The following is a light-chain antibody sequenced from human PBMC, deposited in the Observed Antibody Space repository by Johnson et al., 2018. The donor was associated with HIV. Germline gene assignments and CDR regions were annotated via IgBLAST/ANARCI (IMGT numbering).Light chain of an antibody. CDR2: ENN. J-gene: IGLJ1*01. V-gene: IGLV1-51*02. CDR1: NSNIGNIY. CDR3: GTWDNSLSNGGV. Sequence: QSVLTQPPSVSAAPGQKVTISCSGSNSNIGNIYVSWYQQLPGTAPKLLIYENNKRPSGIPDRFSGSKSGTSATLGITGLQTGDEADYYCGTWDNSLSNGGVFGTGTKVTVL.